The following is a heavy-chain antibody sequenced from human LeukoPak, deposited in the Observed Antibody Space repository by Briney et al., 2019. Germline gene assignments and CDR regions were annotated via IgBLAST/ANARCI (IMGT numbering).Heavy chain of an antibody. CDR3: ARDPPSGDYDFWSGYIDY. D-gene: IGHD3-3*01. Sequence: GSSVKVSCKASGGTFSSYAISWVRQAPGQGLEWMGRIIPILGIANYAQKFQGRVTMTRDTSTSTVYMELSSLRSEDTAVYYCARDPPSGDYDFWSGYIDYWGQGTLVTVSS. J-gene: IGHJ4*02. CDR1: GGTFSSYA. V-gene: IGHV1-69*04. CDR2: IIPILGIA.